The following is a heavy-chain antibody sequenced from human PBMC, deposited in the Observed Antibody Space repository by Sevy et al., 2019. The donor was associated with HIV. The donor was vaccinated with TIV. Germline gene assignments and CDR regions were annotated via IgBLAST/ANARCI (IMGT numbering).Heavy chain of an antibody. J-gene: IGHJ6*02. D-gene: IGHD2-8*02. Sequence: GGSLRLSCAASGFTFSTYSMKWVRQAPGKGLEWISSVSSSSTYIYYAESVKGRFTISRDNAKNSLNLQMNSMRVVDTAVYYCARDLCTGGVCPRWGYYYYGMDVWGQGTTITVSS. CDR3: ARDLCTGGVCPRWGYYYYGMDV. CDR1: GFTFSTYS. V-gene: IGHV3-21*01. CDR2: VSSSSTYI.